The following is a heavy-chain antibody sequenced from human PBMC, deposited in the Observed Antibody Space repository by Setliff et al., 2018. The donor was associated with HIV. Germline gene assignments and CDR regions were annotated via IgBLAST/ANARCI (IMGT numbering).Heavy chain of an antibody. V-gene: IGHV3-21*01. CDR3: ARDRPRGGGSLDAFDI. Sequence: GESLRLSCAASGFTFSSYSMNWVRQAPGEGLEWVSSISSSSSYIYYADSVKGRFTISRDNAKNSLYLQMNSLRAEDTAVYYCARDRPRGGGSLDAFDIWGQGTMVTVSS. D-gene: IGHD1-26*01. CDR2: ISSSSSYI. J-gene: IGHJ3*02. CDR1: GFTFSSYS.